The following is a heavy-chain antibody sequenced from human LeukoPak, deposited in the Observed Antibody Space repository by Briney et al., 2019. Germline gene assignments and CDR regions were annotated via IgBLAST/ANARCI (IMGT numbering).Heavy chain of an antibody. J-gene: IGHJ4*02. Sequence: PSETLSLTCGVSGYSISSGYYWGWIRQSPGKGLEWIGSIYQSGNTYYNLSLKSRVTISVDTSKNQFSLKLSSVTAADTAVYYCAKPQYYYDTGRHSAGDHWGQGTLVTVSS. D-gene: IGHD3-22*01. CDR2: IYQSGNT. V-gene: IGHV4-38-2*01. CDR3: AKPQYYYDTGRHSAGDH. CDR1: GYSISSGYY.